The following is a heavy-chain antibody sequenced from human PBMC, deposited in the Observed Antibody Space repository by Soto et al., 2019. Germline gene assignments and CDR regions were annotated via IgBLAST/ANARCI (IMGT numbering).Heavy chain of an antibody. CDR3: ARHRFNYYDDTVYYYFDY. V-gene: IGHV1-18*04. CDR1: GYTFTGYY. J-gene: IGHJ4*02. D-gene: IGHD3-22*01. Sequence: RASVKVSCKASGYTFTGYYMHWVRQAPGQGLEWIGWISGHNGNTNHPQSLQGRVTMTTDTSRNTAYMELRSLRSDDTAVYYCARHRFNYYDDTVYYYFDYWGQGTLVTVSS. CDR2: ISGHNGNT.